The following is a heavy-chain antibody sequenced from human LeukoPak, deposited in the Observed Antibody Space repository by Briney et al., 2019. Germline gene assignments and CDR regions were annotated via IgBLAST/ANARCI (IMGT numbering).Heavy chain of an antibody. Sequence: GGSLRLSCAAPGFTFSSYGMHWVRKAPGKGLEWVAVISYDGSNKYYTDSVKGRFTISRDNSKNTLYLQMNSLRAEDTAVYYCAKDLGATNWFDPWGQGTLVTVSS. CDR1: GFTFSSYG. CDR3: AKDLGATNWFDP. J-gene: IGHJ5*02. D-gene: IGHD1-1*01. V-gene: IGHV3-30*18. CDR2: ISYDGSNK.